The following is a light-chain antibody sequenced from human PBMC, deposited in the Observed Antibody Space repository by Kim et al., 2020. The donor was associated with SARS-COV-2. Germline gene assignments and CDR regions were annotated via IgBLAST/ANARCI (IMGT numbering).Light chain of an antibody. V-gene: IGKV1-5*03. CDR3: QQYNGYPET. CDR1: QNIRTW. Sequence: DVQMTQSPSTLSASVGDRVTITCRASQNIRTWLARYQQKSGRAPKLLIYKASSLESGVPSRFSGSGSGTEFTLTITSLQPDDFATYYCQQYNGYPETFGQGTKLEI. CDR2: KAS. J-gene: IGKJ2*01.